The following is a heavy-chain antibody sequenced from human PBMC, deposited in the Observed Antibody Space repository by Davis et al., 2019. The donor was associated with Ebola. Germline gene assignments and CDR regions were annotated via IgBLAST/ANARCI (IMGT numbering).Heavy chain of an antibody. V-gene: IGHV3-48*01. D-gene: IGHD4-17*01. CDR2: ISSSSSTI. J-gene: IGHJ4*02. Sequence: GESLKISCAASGFTFSSYSMNWVRQAPGKGLEWVSYISSSSSTIYYADSVKGRFTISRDNAKNSLYLQMNSLRAEDTAVYYCARRPTVTTGAHFDYWGQGTLVTVSS. CDR3: ARRPTVTTGAHFDY. CDR1: GFTFSSYS.